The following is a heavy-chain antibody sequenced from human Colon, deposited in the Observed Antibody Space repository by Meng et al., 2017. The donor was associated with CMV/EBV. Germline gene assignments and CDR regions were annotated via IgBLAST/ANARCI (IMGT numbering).Heavy chain of an antibody. J-gene: IGHJ4*01. CDR3: VNVVPTYYFNY. CDR1: GGSSSGNNW. V-gene: IGHV4-4*01. Sequence: LTCSVSGGSSSGNNWWAWVRQPPGKGLEWVGEIDESGSTNYRPSLRGRVTISFDKSKNQFSLVLTSVTAADTAMYFCVNVVPTYYFNYWGHGTLVTVSS. CDR2: IDESGST. D-gene: IGHD6-6*01.